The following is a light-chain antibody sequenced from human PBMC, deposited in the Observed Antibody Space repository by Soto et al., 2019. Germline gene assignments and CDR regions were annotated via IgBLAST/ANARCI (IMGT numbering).Light chain of an antibody. Sequence: DIQMTQSPSTLSASVGDRVTITCRASQSISSWLAWYQQKPGKAPKLLIYKAYSLESGVPSRFSGSGSGTEFTLTISCLQPDDFATYYCQQYNSYSYTFGQGTKLEIK. CDR3: QQYNSYSYT. CDR2: KAY. V-gene: IGKV1-5*03. J-gene: IGKJ2*01. CDR1: QSISSW.